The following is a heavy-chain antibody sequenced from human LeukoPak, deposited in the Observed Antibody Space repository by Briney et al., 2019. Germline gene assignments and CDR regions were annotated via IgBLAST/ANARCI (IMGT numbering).Heavy chain of an antibody. CDR3: ARRALAEYAFDI. Sequence: SETLSLTCTVSGGSISSYYWSWIRQPPGKGLEWIGYIYYSGSTNYNPSLKSRVTISVDTSKNQFSLKLSSVTAADTAVYYCARRALAEYAFDIWGQGTMVTVSS. V-gene: IGHV4-59*01. D-gene: IGHD2-15*01. CDR1: GGSISSYY. J-gene: IGHJ3*02. CDR2: IYYSGST.